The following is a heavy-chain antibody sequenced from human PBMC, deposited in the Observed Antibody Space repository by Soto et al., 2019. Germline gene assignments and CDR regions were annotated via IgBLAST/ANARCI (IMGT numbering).Heavy chain of an antibody. J-gene: IGHJ3*02. CDR3: ARDLRTRYCSSTSCYSRGHAFDI. CDR2: ISAYNGNT. Sequence: QVQLVQSGAEVKKPGASVKVSCKASGYTFTSYGISRVRQAPGQGLEWMGWISAYNGNTNYAQKLQGRVTMTTDTSTSTAYMELRSLRSDDTAVYYCARDLRTRYCSSTSCYSRGHAFDIWGQGTMVTVSS. CDR1: GYTFTSYG. V-gene: IGHV1-18*01. D-gene: IGHD2-2*01.